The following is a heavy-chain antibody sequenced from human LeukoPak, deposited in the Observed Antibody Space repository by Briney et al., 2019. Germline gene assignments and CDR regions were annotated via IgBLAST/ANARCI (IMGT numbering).Heavy chain of an antibody. CDR1: GGTFSSSA. V-gene: IGHV1-69*04. D-gene: IGHD3-22*01. CDR2: IIPIVGIG. CDR3: ARDMRSSGYYLAYYFDY. Sequence: ASVKVSCKASGGTFSSSAISWVRQAPGQGLEWMGRIIPIVGIGNYAQKFQGRVTITADESTSTVCMELSSLRSEDTAVYYCARDMRSSGYYLAYYFDYWGQGTLVTVSS. J-gene: IGHJ4*02.